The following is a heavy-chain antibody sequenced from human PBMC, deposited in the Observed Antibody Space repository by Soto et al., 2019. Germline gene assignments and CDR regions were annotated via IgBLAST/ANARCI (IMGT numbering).Heavy chain of an antibody. V-gene: IGHV4-59*01. CDR1: GGSISSYY. J-gene: IGHJ4*02. CDR2: LYYSGST. CDR3: ARVTEKPTSTPNCYFDY. Sequence: NPSETLSLTCTVSGGSISSYYWSWIRQPPGKGLEWIGNLYYSGSTSYNTALKSRVTMSLDTSKNQFSLKLSSVTAADTAVYYCARVTEKPTSTPNCYFDYWGQGTLVTVSS. D-gene: IGHD1-1*01.